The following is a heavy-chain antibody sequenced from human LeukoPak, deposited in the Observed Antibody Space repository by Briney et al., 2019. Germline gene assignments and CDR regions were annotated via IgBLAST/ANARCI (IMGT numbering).Heavy chain of an antibody. D-gene: IGHD4-11*01. Sequence: GESLKISCKGSGYSFSSYWSAWVGQMPGKGLEWMGIFYPGDSDTRYSPSFQGQVTISADKSISTAYLQWSSLKASDTAMYYCARPHYSNYYFDYWGQGTLVTVSS. CDR3: ARPHYSNYYFDY. J-gene: IGHJ4*02. CDR1: GYSFSSYW. V-gene: IGHV5-51*01. CDR2: FYPGDSDT.